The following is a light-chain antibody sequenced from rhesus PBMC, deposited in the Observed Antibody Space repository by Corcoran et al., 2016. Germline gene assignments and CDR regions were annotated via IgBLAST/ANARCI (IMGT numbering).Light chain of an antibody. CDR2: KAS. CDR3: LQFSSSPWT. J-gene: IGKJ1*01. V-gene: IGKV1-22*01. Sequence: DIQMTQSPSSLSASVGDTVTITCRASQSIASWLDWYQQKPGKAPKLLIYKASSLQSGVPSRFSGSGSGTDFTLAISSLQPDDFATYYYLQFSSSPWTFGQGTKVEIK. CDR1: QSIASW.